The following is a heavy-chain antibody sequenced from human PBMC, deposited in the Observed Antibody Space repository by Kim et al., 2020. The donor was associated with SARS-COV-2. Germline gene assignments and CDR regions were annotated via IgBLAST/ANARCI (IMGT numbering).Heavy chain of an antibody. Sequence: GGSLRLSCAASGFSLSNYGMHWVRQAPGKGLEWVAVISYDGSNKFYADSVKGRFTISRDTSKNTLYLQMNSLRAEDTALYYCAKDLGAPGDYWRWFDPWGQGTLVTVSS. CDR1: GFSLSNYG. D-gene: IGHD4-17*01. CDR3: AKDLGAPGDYWRWFDP. CDR2: ISYDGSNK. V-gene: IGHV3-30*18. J-gene: IGHJ5*02.